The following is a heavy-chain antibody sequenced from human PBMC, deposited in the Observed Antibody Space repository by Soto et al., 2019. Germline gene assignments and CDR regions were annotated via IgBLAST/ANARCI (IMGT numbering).Heavy chain of an antibody. D-gene: IGHD3-10*01. CDR2: LSSSSNTI. J-gene: IGHJ6*04. CDR1: RVTFSTYS. CDR3: ARDLTSTLWFGERVGYYGMAV. V-gene: IGHV3-48*01. Sequence: LRLCCASCRVTFSTYSMNLFRQAPGKELEWLSYLSSSSNTIYYADSVKGRFTISRDNSKNTLYLQMNSLRAEDTAVYYCARDLTSTLWFGERVGYYGMAVWGKGTTVPVSS.